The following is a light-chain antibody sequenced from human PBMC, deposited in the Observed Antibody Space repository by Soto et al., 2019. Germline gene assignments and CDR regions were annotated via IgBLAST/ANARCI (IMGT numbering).Light chain of an antibody. J-gene: IGKJ4*01. CDR2: GAS. V-gene: IGKV3-15*01. Sequence: EIVMTQSPATLSVSPGERATLSCRASQSVGSNLAWYQQKPGQAPRLLIYGASTRATGIPARFSGSGSGTEFTLTISSLQSEDCAVYYCQQYNNWPLTFGGGTKVEI. CDR1: QSVGSN. CDR3: QQYNNWPLT.